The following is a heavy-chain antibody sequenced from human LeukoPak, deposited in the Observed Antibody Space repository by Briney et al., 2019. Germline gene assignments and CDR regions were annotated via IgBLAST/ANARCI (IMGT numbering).Heavy chain of an antibody. CDR3: AKDGQEVYYDSSGYTNLDAFDI. Sequence: PGGSLRLSCAASGFTFSSYAMSWVRQAPGKGLEWVSAISGSGGSTYYADSVKGRFTISRDNSKNTLYLQMNSLRAEDTAVYYCAKDGQEVYYDSSGYTNLDAFDIWGQGTMVTVSS. CDR1: GFTFSSYA. J-gene: IGHJ3*02. D-gene: IGHD3-22*01. CDR2: ISGSGGST. V-gene: IGHV3-23*01.